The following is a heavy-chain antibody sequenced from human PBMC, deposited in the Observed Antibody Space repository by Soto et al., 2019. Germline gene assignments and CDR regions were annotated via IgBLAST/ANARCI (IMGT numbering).Heavy chain of an antibody. CDR1: EFIVSANY. J-gene: IGHJ6*02. V-gene: IGHV3-66*01. D-gene: IGHD1-26*01. Sequence: PGGSLRLSCAASEFIVSANYMSWVRQAPGKGLEWVSIIYSGGSTYYAASVGGRFTISRDHSKNTLFLQMNSLRAEDTAVYFCERVAANYNYGMDVWGHGTTVTVSS. CDR3: ERVAANYNYGMDV. CDR2: IYSGGST.